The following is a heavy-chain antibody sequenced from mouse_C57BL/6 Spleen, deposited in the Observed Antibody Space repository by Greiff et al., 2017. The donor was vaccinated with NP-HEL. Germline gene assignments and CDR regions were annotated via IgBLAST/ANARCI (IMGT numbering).Heavy chain of an antibody. Sequence: EVQLQQSGPELVKPGASVKIPCKASGYTFTDYNMDWVKQSHGKSLEWIGDINPNNGGTIYNQKFKGKATLTVDKSSSPAYMELRSLTSEDTAVYYCARNGAQATWFAYWGQGTLVTVSA. CDR1: GYTFTDYN. D-gene: IGHD3-2*02. V-gene: IGHV1-18*01. CDR3: ARNGAQATWFAY. J-gene: IGHJ3*01. CDR2: INPNNGGT.